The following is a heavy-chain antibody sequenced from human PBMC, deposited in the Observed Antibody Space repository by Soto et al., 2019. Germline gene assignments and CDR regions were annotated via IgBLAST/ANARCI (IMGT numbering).Heavy chain of an antibody. CDR1: GFTFTDVW. CDR3: GRDEVRNGVGV. CDR2: IKADGSEK. V-gene: IGHV3-7*01. J-gene: IGHJ6*02. Sequence: GGSLRLSCEASGFTFTDVWMSWVRQAPGKGLEWVANIKADGSEKTYEDSVRVRFTISRDNAENSVYLQMNSLRADETALYYCGRDEVRNGVGVWGQGTTVTVSS.